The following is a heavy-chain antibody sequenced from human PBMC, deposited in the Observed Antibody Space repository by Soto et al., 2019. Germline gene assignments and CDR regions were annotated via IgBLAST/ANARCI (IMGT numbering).Heavy chain of an antibody. CDR1: GGSISSYY. V-gene: IGHV4-59*08. J-gene: IGHJ3*02. Sequence: SETLSLTCTVSGGSISSYYWSWIRQPPGKGLEWIGYIYYSGSTNYNPSLKSRVTISVDTSKNQFSLKLSSVTAADTAVYYCVLVGATTSDAFDIWGQGTMVTVSS. CDR3: VLVGATTSDAFDI. D-gene: IGHD1-26*01. CDR2: IYYSGST.